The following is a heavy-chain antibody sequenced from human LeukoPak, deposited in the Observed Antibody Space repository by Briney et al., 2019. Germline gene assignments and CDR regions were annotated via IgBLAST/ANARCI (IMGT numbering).Heavy chain of an antibody. Sequence: PGGSLRLSCAASGFTFRSYVMSWVRQPPGKGLEWIGEINHSGSTNYNPSLKSRVTISVDTSKNQFSLKLSSVTAADTAVYCCSGARYYYEPVLETSDYWGQGTLVTVSS. D-gene: IGHD3-22*01. CDR2: INHSGST. V-gene: IGHV4-34*08. CDR1: GFTFRSYV. CDR3: SGARYYYEPVLETSDY. J-gene: IGHJ4*02.